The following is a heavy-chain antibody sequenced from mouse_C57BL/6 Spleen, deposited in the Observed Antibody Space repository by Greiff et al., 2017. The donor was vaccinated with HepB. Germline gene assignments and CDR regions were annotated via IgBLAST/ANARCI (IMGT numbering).Heavy chain of an antibody. V-gene: IGHV5-4*03. CDR2: ISDGGSYT. Sequence: EVKLMESGGGLVKPGGSLKLSCAASGFTFSSYAMSWVRQTPEKRLEWVATISDGGSYTYYPDNVKGRFTISRDNAKNNLYLQMSHLKSEDTAMYYCARVGIYYDYDGFDYWGQGTTLTVSS. CDR3: ARVGIYYDYDGFDY. J-gene: IGHJ2*01. CDR1: GFTFSSYA. D-gene: IGHD2-4*01.